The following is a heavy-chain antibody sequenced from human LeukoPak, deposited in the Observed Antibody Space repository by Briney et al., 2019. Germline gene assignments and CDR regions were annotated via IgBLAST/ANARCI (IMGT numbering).Heavy chain of an antibody. CDR3: AAALSYWDSGYDYVFDY. CDR2: IVVGSGNT. D-gene: IGHD5-12*01. V-gene: IGHV1-58*02. Sequence: SVKVSCKASGFTFTSSAMQWVRQVRGQRLEWIGWIVVGSGNTNYAQKFQERVTITRDMSTSTAYMELSSLRSEDTAVYYCAAALSYWDSGYDYVFDYWGQGTLVTVSS. J-gene: IGHJ4*02. CDR1: GFTFTSSA.